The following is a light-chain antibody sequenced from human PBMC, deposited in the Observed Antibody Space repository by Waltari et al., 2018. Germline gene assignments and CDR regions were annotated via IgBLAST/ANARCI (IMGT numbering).Light chain of an antibody. CDR2: DVS. CDR1: SSDVGGYNY. CDR3: CSYAGSDTDVV. J-gene: IGLJ2*01. V-gene: IGLV2-11*01. Sequence: QSALTQPRSVSGSPGQSVTISCPGISSDVGGYNYVSWYQQHPSKAPKLMIYDVSKRPSRVPDRFSGSKSGNTASLTFTGLQAGDETDYYCCSYAGSDTDVVFGGGTKLTVL.